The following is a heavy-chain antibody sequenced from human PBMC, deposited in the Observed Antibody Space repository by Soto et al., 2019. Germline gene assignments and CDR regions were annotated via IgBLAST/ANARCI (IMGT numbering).Heavy chain of an antibody. D-gene: IGHD3-22*01. CDR3: AREDMIVVVTYAFDI. J-gene: IGHJ3*02. Sequence: PGGSLRHSCASAEFTVSSDSRNWVRQAPGKGLEWVSSISSSSSYIYYADSVKGRSTISRDNAKNSLYLQMNSLRAEDTAVYYCAREDMIVVVTYAFDIWGQGTMVTVSS. CDR1: EFTVSSDS. CDR2: ISSSSSYI. V-gene: IGHV3-21*01.